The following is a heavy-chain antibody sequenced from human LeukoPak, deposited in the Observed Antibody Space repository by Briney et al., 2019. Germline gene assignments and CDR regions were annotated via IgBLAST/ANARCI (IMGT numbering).Heavy chain of an antibody. CDR2: ISYDGSNK. CDR3: ARDIPRGSTHLDY. Sequence: GGSLRLSCAASGFTFSSYAMHWVRQAPGKGLEWVAVISYDGSNKYYADSVKGRFTISRDNAGNSLYLQMNILRVEDTAIYYCARDIPRGSTHLDYWGQGTLVTVSS. J-gene: IGHJ4*02. CDR1: GFTFSSYA. V-gene: IGHV3-30-3*01. D-gene: IGHD2-15*01.